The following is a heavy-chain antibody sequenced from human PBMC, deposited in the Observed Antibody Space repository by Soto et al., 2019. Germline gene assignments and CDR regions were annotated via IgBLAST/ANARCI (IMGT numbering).Heavy chain of an antibody. CDR1: GFNFSTYI. V-gene: IGHV3-21*06. Sequence: EVQVVESGGGLVKPGGSLRLSCAASGFNFSTYILTWVRQAPGKGLEWISSLSGSSTYIYHADSVKGRFAISRDNAKNSLFLQMSSLRDEDTALYYCARMGTTNAFDVWGQGTMVTVSS. J-gene: IGHJ3*01. CDR3: ARMGTTNAFDV. D-gene: IGHD1-1*01. CDR2: LSGSSTYI.